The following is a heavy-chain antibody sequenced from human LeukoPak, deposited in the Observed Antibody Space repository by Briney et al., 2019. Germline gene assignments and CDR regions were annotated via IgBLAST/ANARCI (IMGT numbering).Heavy chain of an antibody. J-gene: IGHJ4*02. D-gene: IGHD2-21*02. CDR1: GXTFSTYS. V-gene: IGHV3-21*01. CDR3: ATDPCCCGGDCYSVLDY. CDR2: ISSSSSYI. Sequence: GGSLRLSCAASGXTFSTYSMKWVRQAPGKGLEWVSSISSSSSYIYYADSVKGRFTISRDNAKNSLYLQMNSLTAEDTAVYYCATDPCCCGGDCYSVLDYWGQGTLVTVSS.